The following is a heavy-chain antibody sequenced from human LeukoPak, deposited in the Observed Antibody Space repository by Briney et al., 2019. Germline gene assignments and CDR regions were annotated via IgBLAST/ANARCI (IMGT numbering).Heavy chain of an antibody. D-gene: IGHD5-24*01. V-gene: IGHV4-59*01. CDR2: IYYSGST. Sequence: SETLSLTCSVSGGSISSYYWSWIRQPPGKGLEWIGYIYYSGSTNYNPSLKSRVTISVDTSKNQFSLKLSSVTAADTAVYYCASYMARDYFYMDVWGKGTTVTVSS. CDR3: ASYMARDYFYMDV. CDR1: GGSISSYY. J-gene: IGHJ6*03.